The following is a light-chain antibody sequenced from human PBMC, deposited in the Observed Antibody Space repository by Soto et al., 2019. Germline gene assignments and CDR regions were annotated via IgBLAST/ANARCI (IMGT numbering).Light chain of an antibody. J-gene: IGKJ1*01. CDR2: GAS. V-gene: IGKV3-20*01. CDR3: HQYGGAGA. Sequence: EIVLTQSPATLSLSPVERGTLSCRASESVTNYLAWYQQKPGQAPRLLIYGASSRATGIPLRFSGSGSGTDFTLTISRLEPEDFAVYYCHQYGGAGAFGQGTKVDIK. CDR1: ESVTNY.